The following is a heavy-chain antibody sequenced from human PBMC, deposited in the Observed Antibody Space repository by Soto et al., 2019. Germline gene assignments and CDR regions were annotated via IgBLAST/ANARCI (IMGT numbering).Heavy chain of an antibody. V-gene: IGHV4-34*01. Sequence: TSETLSLTCAVYGGSFSGYYWSWIRQPPGKGLEWIGEINHSGSTNYNPSLKSRVTISVDTSKNQFSLKLSSVTAADTAVYYCAREPAYWGQGTLVTVSS. CDR1: GGSFSGYY. CDR3: AREPAY. J-gene: IGHJ4*02. CDR2: INHSGST.